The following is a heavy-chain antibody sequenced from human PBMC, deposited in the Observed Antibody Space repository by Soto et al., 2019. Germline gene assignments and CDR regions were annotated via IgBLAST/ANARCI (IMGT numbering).Heavy chain of an antibody. V-gene: IGHV4-59*08. Sequence: SETLSLTCTVSGGSISSYYWSWIRQPPGKGLEWIGYIYYSGSTNYNPSLKSRVTISVDTSKNQFSLKLSSVTAADTAVYSCARHPVNWFDPWGQGTLVTVSS. CDR3: ARHPVNWFDP. CDR2: IYYSGST. J-gene: IGHJ5*02. CDR1: GGSISSYY.